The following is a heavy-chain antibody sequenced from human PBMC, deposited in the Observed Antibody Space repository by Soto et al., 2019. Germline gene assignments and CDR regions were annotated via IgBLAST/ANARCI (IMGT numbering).Heavy chain of an antibody. D-gene: IGHD3-10*01. CDR1: GYRFTNYW. CDR3: AGGGVRGVITRTRDYYGMDV. V-gene: IGHV5-51*01. Sequence: GESLKISCKASGYRFTNYWIGWLRQMPGKGLEWMGITYPGDSDTRYSPSFQGQVTISADKSISTAYLQWSSLKASDTAMYYCAGGGVRGVITRTRDYYGMDVWGQGTTVTVSS. CDR2: TYPGDSDT. J-gene: IGHJ6*02.